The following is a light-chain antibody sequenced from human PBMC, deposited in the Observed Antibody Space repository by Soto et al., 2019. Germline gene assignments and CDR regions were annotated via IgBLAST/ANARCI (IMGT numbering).Light chain of an antibody. V-gene: IGKV1-5*01. CDR2: DAS. CDR1: QSVSIW. J-gene: IGKJ1*01. Sequence: DIHLTQSPSTLSASVGYRVTITCRASQSVSIWLAWYRQKPVKAPEVLXCDASSLQRGVPSSFSGSGSGTEFTLTISSLQPDDFANYYCQQYNGYYTWTFGQGTKVDI. CDR3: QQYNGYYTWT.